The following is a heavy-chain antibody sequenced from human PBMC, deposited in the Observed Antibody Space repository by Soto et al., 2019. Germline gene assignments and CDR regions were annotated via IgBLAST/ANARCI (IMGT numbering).Heavy chain of an antibody. J-gene: IGHJ4*02. CDR1: GYAFSSYA. V-gene: IGHV1-18*01. CDR2: IGPYNGNT. CDR3: ARDGPPVDY. Sequence: QVQLVQSGAEVKKPGASVKVSCKASGYAFSSYAISWVRQAPGQGLEWMGWIGPYNGNTNYAQKLQGRGTMTTAQPTSTAYMELRSLRSDDTAVYFCARDGPPVDYWGQGTLGTVSS.